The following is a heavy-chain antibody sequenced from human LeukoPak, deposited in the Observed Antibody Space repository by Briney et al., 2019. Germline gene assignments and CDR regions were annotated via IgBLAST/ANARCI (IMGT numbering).Heavy chain of an antibody. CDR3: AGMSSSWYLDY. Sequence: PGGSLRLSCAASGFTFSSYGMHWVRQAPGKGLEWVAVIWYDGSNKYYADSVKGRFTIFRDNSKNTLYLQMNSLRAEDTAVYYCAGMSSSWYLDYWGQGTLVTVSS. CDR1: GFTFSSYG. CDR2: IWYDGSNK. D-gene: IGHD6-13*01. V-gene: IGHV3-33*01. J-gene: IGHJ4*02.